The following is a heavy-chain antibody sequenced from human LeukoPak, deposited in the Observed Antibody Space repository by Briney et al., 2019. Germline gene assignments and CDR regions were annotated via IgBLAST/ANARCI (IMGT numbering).Heavy chain of an antibody. CDR1: GFTFSSYA. D-gene: IGHD3-22*01. Sequence: PGGSLRLPCAASGFTFSSYAMSWVRQAPGKGLEWVSAISGSGGSTYYADSVKGRFTISRDNSKNTLYLQMNSLRAEDTAVYYCAQMGYYYDSSGYNTYWGQGTLVTVSS. J-gene: IGHJ4*02. V-gene: IGHV3-23*01. CDR2: ISGSGGST. CDR3: AQMGYYYDSSGYNTY.